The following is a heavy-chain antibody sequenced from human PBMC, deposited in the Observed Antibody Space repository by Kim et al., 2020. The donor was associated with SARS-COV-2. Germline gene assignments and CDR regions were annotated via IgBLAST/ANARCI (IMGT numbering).Heavy chain of an antibody. Sequence: GGSLRLSCAASGFTFSSYGMHWVRQAPGKGLEWVAVIWYDGSNKYYADSVKGRFTISRDNSKNKLYLQLNSLIAEDTAVYYCARAWGDGYNYGPFDYWG. J-gene: IGHJ4*01. CDR3: ARAWGDGYNYGPFDY. D-gene: IGHD5-12*01. CDR1: GFTFSSYG. V-gene: IGHV3-33*01. CDR2: IWYDGSNK.